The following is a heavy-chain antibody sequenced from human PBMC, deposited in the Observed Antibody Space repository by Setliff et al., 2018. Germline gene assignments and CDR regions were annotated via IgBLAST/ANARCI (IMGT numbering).Heavy chain of an antibody. V-gene: IGHV3-74*01. D-gene: IGHD3-3*01. CDR2: INSDGSST. Sequence: GGSLRLSCAASGFTFSSYSMNWVRQAPGKGLVWVSRINSDGSSTSYADSVKGRFTISRDNAKNTLYLQMNSLRAEDTAVYYCAREVNDNFWSGLYYYGMDVWGQGTTVTVSS. J-gene: IGHJ6*02. CDR1: GFTFSSYS. CDR3: AREVNDNFWSGLYYYGMDV.